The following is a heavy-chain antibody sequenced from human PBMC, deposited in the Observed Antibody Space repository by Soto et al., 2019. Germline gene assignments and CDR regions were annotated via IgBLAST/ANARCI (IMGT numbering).Heavy chain of an antibody. Sequence: GGSLRLSCAASGFTFSSYAMSWVRQAPGKGLEWVSAISGSGGSTYYADSVKGRFTISRDNSKNTLYLQMNSLRAEDTAVYYCAKGRRSSWPMSYGMDVWGQGTTVTVSS. CDR1: GFTFSSYA. CDR2: ISGSGGST. J-gene: IGHJ6*02. CDR3: AKGRRSSWPMSYGMDV. V-gene: IGHV3-23*01. D-gene: IGHD6-13*01.